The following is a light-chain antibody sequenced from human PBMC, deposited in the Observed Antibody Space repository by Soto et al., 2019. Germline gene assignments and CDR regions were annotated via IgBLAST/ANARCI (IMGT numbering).Light chain of an antibody. Sequence: QSVLTQPPSASGTPVQRVTISCSGSSSNIGGNTVNWYQQLPGTAPRLIIYNDSQRPSGVPDRFSASKSGTSASLAISGLQSEDEADYYCASWDASLSLLYVFGTGTKVTVL. J-gene: IGLJ1*01. CDR2: NDS. CDR3: ASWDASLSLLYV. V-gene: IGLV1-44*01. CDR1: SSNIGGNT.